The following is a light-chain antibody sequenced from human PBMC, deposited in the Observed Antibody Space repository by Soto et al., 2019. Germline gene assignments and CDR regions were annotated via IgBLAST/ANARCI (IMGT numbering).Light chain of an antibody. Sequence: PGERATLSCRASQSVRSSYLAWYQQKPGQSPRLLIYGASSRATGIPDRFSGSGSGTDFTLTISRLEPEDFAVYYCQQYGNSPRTFGPGTKVDIK. J-gene: IGKJ3*01. CDR2: GAS. CDR3: QQYGNSPRT. V-gene: IGKV3-20*01. CDR1: QSVRSSY.